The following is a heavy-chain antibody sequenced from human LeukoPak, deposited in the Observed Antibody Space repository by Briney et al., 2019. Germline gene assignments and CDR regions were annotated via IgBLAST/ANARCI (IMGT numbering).Heavy chain of an antibody. J-gene: IGHJ4*02. CDR3: ARREVANWGLEGHFDY. CDR1: GYTFTGYY. D-gene: IGHD7-27*01. V-gene: IGHV1-2*02. Sequence: RRASVKVPCKASGYTFTGYYMHWVRQAPGQGLEWMGWINPNSGGTNYAQKFQGRVTMTRDTSISTAYMELSRLRSDDTAMYYCARREVANWGLEGHFDYWGQGTLVTVSS. CDR2: INPNSGGT.